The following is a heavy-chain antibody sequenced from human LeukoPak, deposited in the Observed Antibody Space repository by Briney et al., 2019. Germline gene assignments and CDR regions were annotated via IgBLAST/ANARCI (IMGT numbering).Heavy chain of an antibody. CDR1: GFTFSSYA. Sequence: GGSLRLSCAASGFTFSSYAMHWVRQAPGKGLEWVAVISYDGSNKYYADSVKGRFTISGDNSKNTLYLQMNSLRAEDTAVYYCARDITTDFDYWGQGTLVTVSS. V-gene: IGHV3-30-3*01. J-gene: IGHJ4*02. CDR2: ISYDGSNK. D-gene: IGHD1-20*01. CDR3: ARDITTDFDY.